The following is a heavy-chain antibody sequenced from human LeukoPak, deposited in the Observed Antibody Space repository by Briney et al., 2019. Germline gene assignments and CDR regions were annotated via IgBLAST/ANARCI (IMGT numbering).Heavy chain of an antibody. CDR1: GFTFDDYT. Sequence: GGSLRLSCAASGFTFDDYTMRWVRQAPGKALEWVSLISWDGGSTYYADSVKGRFTISRDNSKNSLYLQMNSLRTEDTALYYCVAAVAGTPLDYWGQGTLVTVSS. J-gene: IGHJ4*02. CDR2: ISWDGGST. D-gene: IGHD6-19*01. CDR3: VAAVAGTPLDY. V-gene: IGHV3-43*01.